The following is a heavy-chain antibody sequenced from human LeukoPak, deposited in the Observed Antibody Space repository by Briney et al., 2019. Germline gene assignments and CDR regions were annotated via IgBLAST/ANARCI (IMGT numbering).Heavy chain of an antibody. CDR3: AKTSYSSGPWYFDY. J-gene: IGHJ4*02. D-gene: IGHD6-19*01. CDR2: ISYDGSNK. V-gene: IGHV3-30*18. CDR1: GFTSSSYG. Sequence: GRSLRLSCAASGFTSSSYGMHWVRQAPGKGLEWVAVISYDGSNKYYADSVKGRFTISRDNSKNTLYLQMNSLRAEDTAVYYCAKTSYSSGPWYFDYWGQGTLVTVSS.